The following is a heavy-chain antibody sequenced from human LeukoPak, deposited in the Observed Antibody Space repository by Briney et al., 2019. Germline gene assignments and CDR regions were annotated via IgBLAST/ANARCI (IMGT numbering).Heavy chain of an antibody. D-gene: IGHD4-17*01. CDR2: INPNRGDT. CDR1: GYTFTNNY. Sequence: ASERVSFTASGYTFTNNYIHWVRQSPGHAPEWMGWINPNRGDTNYAQKFQGRVTMTRDTSISTAFMELTRLTSDDTAVYYCTRDLLGFATTPLSDWGQGTLVTVPS. CDR3: TRDLLGFATTPLSD. J-gene: IGHJ4*02. V-gene: IGHV1-2*02.